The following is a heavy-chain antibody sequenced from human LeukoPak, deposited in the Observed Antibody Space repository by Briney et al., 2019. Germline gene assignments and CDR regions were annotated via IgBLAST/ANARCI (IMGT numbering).Heavy chain of an antibody. Sequence: LSGGSLRLSCAASGFTFSSYAMSWVRQAPGKGREWVSAISGSGGSTYYADSVKGRFTISRDNSKNTLYLQMNSLRAEDTAVYYCAKGVIAAEFDYWGQGTLVTVSS. CDR3: AKGVIAAEFDY. V-gene: IGHV3-23*01. D-gene: IGHD6-13*01. CDR1: GFTFSSYA. CDR2: ISGSGGST. J-gene: IGHJ4*02.